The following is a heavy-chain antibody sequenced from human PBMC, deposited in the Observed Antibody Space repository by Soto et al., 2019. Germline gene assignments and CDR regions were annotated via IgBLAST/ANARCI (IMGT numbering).Heavy chain of an antibody. D-gene: IGHD1-26*01. CDR1: GGSISSYY. CDR3: ARDGYSRSYWAY. V-gene: IGHV4-59*01. J-gene: IGHJ4*02. Sequence: SETLSLSCTVSGGSISSYYWSWIRQPPGKGLEWIGYIYYSGSTNYNPSLKSRVTISVDTSKNQFSLKLSSVTAADTAVYYCARDGYSRSYWAYWGQGTLVTVSS. CDR2: IYYSGST.